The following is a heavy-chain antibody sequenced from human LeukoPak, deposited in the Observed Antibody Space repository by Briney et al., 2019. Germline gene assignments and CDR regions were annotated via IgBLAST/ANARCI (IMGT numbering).Heavy chain of an antibody. CDR3: ARQTLWGSSTPPHPTPYYYYYYGMDV. V-gene: IGHV4-31*03. J-gene: IGHJ6*02. D-gene: IGHD2-2*01. CDR1: GGSISSGGYY. CDR2: IYYSGST. Sequence: PSQTLSLTCTVSGGSISSGGYYWSWIRQHPGKGLGWIGYIYYSGSTYYNPSLKSRVTISVDTSKNQFSLKLSSVTAADTAVYYCARQTLWGSSTPPHPTPYYYYYYGMDVWGQGTTVTVSS.